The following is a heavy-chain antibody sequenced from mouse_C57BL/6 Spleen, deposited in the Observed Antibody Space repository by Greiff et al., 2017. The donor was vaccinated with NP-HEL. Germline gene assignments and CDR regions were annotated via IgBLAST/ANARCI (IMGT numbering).Heavy chain of an antibody. CDR3: ARSSPITTVVEDYAMDY. CDR2: IYPRSGNT. CDR1: GYTFTSYG. Sequence: QVQLQQSGAELARPGASVKLSCKASGYTFTSYGISWVKQRTGQGLEWIGEIYPRSGNTYYNEKFKGKATLTADKSSSTAYMELRSLTSEDSEVYFCARSSPITTVVEDYAMDYWGQGTSVTVSS. D-gene: IGHD1-1*01. V-gene: IGHV1-81*01. J-gene: IGHJ4*01.